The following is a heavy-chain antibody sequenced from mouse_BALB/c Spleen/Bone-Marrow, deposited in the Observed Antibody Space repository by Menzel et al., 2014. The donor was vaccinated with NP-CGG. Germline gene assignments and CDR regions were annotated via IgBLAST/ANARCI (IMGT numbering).Heavy chain of an antibody. CDR1: GYAFTDYL. D-gene: IGHD2-3*01. CDR3: ARYDGYLDY. Sequence: VHLVEPGAELVRPGTSVKVSCKASGYAFTDYLMEWLKQRPGQGLEWIGVINPGSGSTNYNEKFKDKATLTADKSSSTAYMQLSSLTSDDSAVYFCARYDGYLDYWGQGTILTVSS. J-gene: IGHJ2*01. V-gene: IGHV1-54*01. CDR2: INPGSGST.